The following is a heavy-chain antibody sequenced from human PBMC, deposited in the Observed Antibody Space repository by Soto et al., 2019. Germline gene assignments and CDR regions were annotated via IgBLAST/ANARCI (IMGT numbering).Heavy chain of an antibody. CDR1: GFPFSSYA. CDR2: ISGSGGST. Sequence: PGGSLRLSCAASGFPFSSYAMSWVRQAPGKGLEWVSAISGSGGSTYYADSVKGRFAISRDNSKNTLYLQMNSLRAEDTAVYYCANRKKELPDPGPNWFDPWGQGTLVTVSS. V-gene: IGHV3-23*01. CDR3: ANRKKELPDPGPNWFDP. D-gene: IGHD1-26*01. J-gene: IGHJ5*02.